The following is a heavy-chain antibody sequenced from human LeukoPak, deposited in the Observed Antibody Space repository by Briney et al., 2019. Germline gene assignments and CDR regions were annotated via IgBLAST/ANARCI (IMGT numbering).Heavy chain of an antibody. Sequence: ASVKVSCKASGYTFTSYDINWVRQATGQGLEWMGWMNPNSGNTGYAQEFQGRVTMTRNTSISTAYMELSSLRFEDTAVYYCAISSATTGGSWGQGTLVTVSS. CDR2: MNPNSGNT. V-gene: IGHV1-8*01. CDR3: AISSATTGGS. D-gene: IGHD1-1*01. J-gene: IGHJ4*02. CDR1: GYTFTSYD.